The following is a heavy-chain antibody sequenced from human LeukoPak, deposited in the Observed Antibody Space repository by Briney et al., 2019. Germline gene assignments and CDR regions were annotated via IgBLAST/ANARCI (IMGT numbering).Heavy chain of an antibody. CDR1: GGSISSGGYS. D-gene: IGHD3-10*01. J-gene: IGHJ5*02. V-gene: IGHV4-30-2*01. CDR3: ARGSITMVRGVIWDEVGWFDP. Sequence: SETLSLTCAVSGGSISSGGYSWSWIRQPPGKGPEWIGYIYHSGSTYYNPSLKSRVTISVDRSKNQFSLKLSSVTAADTAVYYCARGSITMVRGVIWDEVGWFDPWGQGTLVTVSS. CDR2: IYHSGST.